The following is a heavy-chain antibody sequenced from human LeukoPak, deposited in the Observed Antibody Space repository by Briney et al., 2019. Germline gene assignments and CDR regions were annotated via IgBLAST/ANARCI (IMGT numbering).Heavy chain of an antibody. V-gene: IGHV4-39*01. CDR1: GGSISSSSYF. Sequence: SETLSLTCTVAGGSISSSSYFWGLIRQSPGEGLEWIGSIYYSGSTYYNPSLKTRVSISVDTSKNQFSLKLSSVTAADTAVYYCARQVRERGIGAAIDYWGRGTLVTVSS. CDR2: IYYSGST. CDR3: ARQVRERGIGAAIDY. D-gene: IGHD6-25*01. J-gene: IGHJ4*02.